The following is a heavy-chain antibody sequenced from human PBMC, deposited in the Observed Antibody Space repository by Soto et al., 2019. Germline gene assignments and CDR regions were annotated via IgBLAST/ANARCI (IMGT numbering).Heavy chain of an antibody. Sequence: QVQLVESGGGVVQPGRSLRLSCAASGFTFSSYAMHWVRQAPGKGLEWVAVISYDGSNKYYADSVKGRFTISRDNSKNTLYLQMNSLRAEDTAVYYCARESGFYGSGRDWFDPWGQGTLVTVSS. D-gene: IGHD3-10*01. CDR1: GFTFSSYA. CDR3: ARESGFYGSGRDWFDP. CDR2: ISYDGSNK. J-gene: IGHJ5*02. V-gene: IGHV3-30-3*01.